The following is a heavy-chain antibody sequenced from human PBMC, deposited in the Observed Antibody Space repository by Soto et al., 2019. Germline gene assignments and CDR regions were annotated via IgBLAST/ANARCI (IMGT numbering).Heavy chain of an antibody. V-gene: IGHV1-69*13. CDR2: IIPIFGTA. CDR3: ASQASHVVVVTAGPKYFDY. Sequence: ASVKVSCKASGGTFSSYAISWVRQAPGQGLEWMGGIIPIFGTANYAQKFQGRVTITADESTSTAYMELSSLRSEDTAVYYCASQASHVVVVTAGPKYFDYWGQGTLVTVSS. J-gene: IGHJ4*02. CDR1: GGTFSSYA. D-gene: IGHD2-21*02.